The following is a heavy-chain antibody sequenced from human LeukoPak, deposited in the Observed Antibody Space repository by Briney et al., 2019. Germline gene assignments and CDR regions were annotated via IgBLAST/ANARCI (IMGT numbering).Heavy chain of an antibody. CDR3: AKDLVALATIVSGGYFDY. V-gene: IGHV3-48*01. CDR2: ISSSSTTI. Sequence: GGSLRLSCAASGFTFSSYSMNWVRQAPGKGLEWVSYISSSSTTIYYADSVKGRFTISRDNFKNTLFLQMNSLRAEDTAVYYCAKDLVALATIVSGGYFDYWGQGTLVTVSS. D-gene: IGHD5-24*01. CDR1: GFTFSSYS. J-gene: IGHJ4*02.